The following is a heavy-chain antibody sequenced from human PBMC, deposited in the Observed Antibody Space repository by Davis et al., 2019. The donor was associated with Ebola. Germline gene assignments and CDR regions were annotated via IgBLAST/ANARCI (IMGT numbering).Heavy chain of an antibody. CDR3: AKSDQELLLDY. Sequence: GESLKISCAASGFTFSSYSMNWVRQAPGKGLEWVSSISSSSSYVYYADSVKGRFTISRDNAKNSLYLQMNSLRAEDTAVYYCAKSDQELLLDYWGQGTLVTVSS. V-gene: IGHV3-21*01. CDR1: GFTFSSYS. CDR2: ISSSSSYV. D-gene: IGHD2-15*01. J-gene: IGHJ4*02.